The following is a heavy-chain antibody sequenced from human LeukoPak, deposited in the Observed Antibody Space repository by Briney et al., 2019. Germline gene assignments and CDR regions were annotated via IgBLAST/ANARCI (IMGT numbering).Heavy chain of an antibody. CDR2: INHSGST. D-gene: IGHD6-13*01. CDR3: ARGVSSSWYVNYYYRDV. J-gene: IGHJ6*03. Sequence: PSETLSLTCAVYGGSFSGYYWSWIRQPPGKGLEWIGEINHSGSTNYNPSLKSRVTISVDTSKNQFSLKLSSVTAADTGVYYCARGVSSSWYVNYYYRDVWGKGTTVTVSS. CDR1: GGSFSGYY. V-gene: IGHV4-34*01.